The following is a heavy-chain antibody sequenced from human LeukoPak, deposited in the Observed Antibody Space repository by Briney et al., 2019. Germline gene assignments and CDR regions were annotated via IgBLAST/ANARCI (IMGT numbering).Heavy chain of an antibody. CDR3: ARESSSADAYDF. Sequence: GASVKVSCKASGYTFTSYGISWVRQAPGQGLEWMGRINPNSGATNYAPKFQGRVTMTRDTSINTAYMELSRLRSDDTAFYYCARESSSADAYDFWGHGTMVTVSS. J-gene: IGHJ3*01. CDR2: INPNSGAT. D-gene: IGHD6-6*01. V-gene: IGHV1-2*06. CDR1: GYTFTSYG.